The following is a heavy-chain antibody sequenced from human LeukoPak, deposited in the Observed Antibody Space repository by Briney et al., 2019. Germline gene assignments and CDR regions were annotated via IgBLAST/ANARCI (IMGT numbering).Heavy chain of an antibody. Sequence: SSETLSLTCTVSGGSISSYYWSWIRQPAGKGLEWIGRIYTSGSTNYNPSLKSRVTMSVDTSKNQFSLKLSSVTAADTAVYYCARVGNLQYQNWFDPWGQGTLVTVSS. CDR3: ARVGNLQYQNWFDP. D-gene: IGHD2-2*01. J-gene: IGHJ5*02. CDR2: IYTSGST. CDR1: GGSISSYY. V-gene: IGHV4-4*07.